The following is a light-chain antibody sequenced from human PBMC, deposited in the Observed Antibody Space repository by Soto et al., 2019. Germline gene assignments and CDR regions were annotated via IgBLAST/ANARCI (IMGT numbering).Light chain of an antibody. Sequence: EIVLSQSPAPLSVSPGETTRLSFMASQSINSDVTWDQQKVGQTPRVLIHGASPRATGIAARFSGSGPGTEFTLTISGLQSEDFAVYFCQKYGSSPITFGQGTRLEIK. CDR3: QKYGSSPIT. J-gene: IGKJ5*01. V-gene: IGKV3D-15*01. CDR2: GAS. CDR1: QSINSD.